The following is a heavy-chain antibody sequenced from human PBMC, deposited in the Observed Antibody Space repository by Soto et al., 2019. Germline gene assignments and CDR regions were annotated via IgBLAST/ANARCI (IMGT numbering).Heavy chain of an antibody. CDR2: ISYDGSNK. CDR3: ARYSGTWIQRGPNSYGMDV. CDR1: GFTFSSYA. V-gene: IGHV3-30-3*01. J-gene: IGHJ6*02. Sequence: QVQLVESGGGVVQPGRSLRLSCAASGFTFSSYAMHWVRQAPGKGLEWVAVISYDGSNKYYADSVKGRFTISRDNSKNTLYLRMNSLRAEDTAVYYCARYSGTWIQRGPNSYGMDVWGQGTTVTVSS. D-gene: IGHD5-18*01.